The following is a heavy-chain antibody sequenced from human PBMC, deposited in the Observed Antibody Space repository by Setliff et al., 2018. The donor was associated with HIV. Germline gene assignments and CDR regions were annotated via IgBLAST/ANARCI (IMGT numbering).Heavy chain of an antibody. J-gene: IGHJ4*02. CDR3: ACLVYCSGGSCYGNDF. D-gene: IGHD2-15*01. Sequence: PSETLSLSCAASGFTFSSYAMSWVRQAPGKGLEWVSTISGSGGSTYYADSVKGRFTISRDNSKNTLYLQMNSLRAEDTAVYYCACLVYCSGGSCYGNDFWGQGTLVTVSS. CDR2: ISGSGGST. V-gene: IGHV3-23*01. CDR1: GFTFSSYA.